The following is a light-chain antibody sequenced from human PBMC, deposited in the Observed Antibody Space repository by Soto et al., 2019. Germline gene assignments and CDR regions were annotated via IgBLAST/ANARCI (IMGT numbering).Light chain of an antibody. CDR2: EGS. Sequence: QSVLTQPASVSGSPGQSITISCTGSSSDVGSYHLVSWYQQHPGKAPKLLIYEGSERPSGVSYRFSGSKSGNTASLTISGLQAEDEADYYCCSYAGSSTYVFGTGTKVTVL. V-gene: IGLV2-23*01. CDR1: SSDVGSYHL. J-gene: IGLJ1*01. CDR3: CSYAGSSTYV.